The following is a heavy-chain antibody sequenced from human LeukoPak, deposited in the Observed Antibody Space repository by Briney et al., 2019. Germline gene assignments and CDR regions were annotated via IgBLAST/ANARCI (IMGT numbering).Heavy chain of an antibody. V-gene: IGHV3-48*01. CDR3: QRKGFDY. J-gene: IGHJ4*02. CDR2: ISTDGDTM. Sequence: GGSLRLSCAASGFTFSSYAMNWVRQAPGKGLEWISYISTDGDTMYYADSVKGRFTISSDNAKNSLYLQMNSLRAEDTAVYYCQRKGFDYWGQGTLVTVSS. CDR1: GFTFSSYA.